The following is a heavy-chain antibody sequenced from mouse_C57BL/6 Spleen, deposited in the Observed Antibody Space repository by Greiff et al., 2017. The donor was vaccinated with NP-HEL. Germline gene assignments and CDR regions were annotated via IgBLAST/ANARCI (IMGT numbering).Heavy chain of an antibody. V-gene: IGHV5-17*01. CDR2: ISSGSSTI. CDR1: GFTFSDYG. CDR3: ASNYYYDYDGSFYAMDY. Sequence: EVKLMESGGGLVKPGGSLKLSCAASGFTFSDYGMHWVRQAPEKGLEWVAYISSGSSTIYYADTVKGRFTISRDNAKNTLFLQMTSLRSEDTAMYYCASNYYYDYDGSFYAMDYWGQGTSVTVSS. J-gene: IGHJ4*01. D-gene: IGHD2-4*01.